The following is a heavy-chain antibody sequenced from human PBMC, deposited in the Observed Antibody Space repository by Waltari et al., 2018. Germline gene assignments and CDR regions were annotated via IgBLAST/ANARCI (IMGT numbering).Heavy chain of an antibody. CDR1: GDSIRASRNY. J-gene: IGHJ4*02. V-gene: IGHV4-39*01. Sequence: QMELLESGPRLVKPSETLSLTCNVSGDSIRASRNYWAWLRQPPGQNLQWIGSIYYSGTTYYNPSLKGRFAISVDTSRNQFSLNVNSVTAADTGIYYCARQLRFVDWIPRYFDSWGRGTLATVSS. D-gene: IGHD3-3*01. CDR3: ARQLRFVDWIPRYFDS. CDR2: IYYSGTT.